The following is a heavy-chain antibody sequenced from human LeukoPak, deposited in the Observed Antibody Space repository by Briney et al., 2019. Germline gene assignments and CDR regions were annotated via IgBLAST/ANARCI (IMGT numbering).Heavy chain of an antibody. J-gene: IGHJ5*02. Sequence: SETLSLTCTVSGGSISSYYWSWIPQPAGKGLEWIGRIQASGSTIYNPSLKSRVTMSVDTSKNQFSLKVTSVTAADTAVYYCARDMAVAPYNWFDPWGQGTLVTVSS. D-gene: IGHD6-19*01. V-gene: IGHV4-4*07. CDR2: IQASGST. CDR3: ARDMAVAPYNWFDP. CDR1: GGSISSYY.